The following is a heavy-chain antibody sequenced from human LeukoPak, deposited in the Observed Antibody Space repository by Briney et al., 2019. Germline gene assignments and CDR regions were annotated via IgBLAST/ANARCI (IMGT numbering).Heavy chain of an antibody. CDR1: GYTFTSYD. CDR2: MNPNSGNT. CDR3: ARNNPNYYDSSGYYSVDY. V-gene: IGHV1-8*01. Sequence: ASVKVSCKASGYTFTSYDINWVRQATGQGLEWMGWMNPNSGNTGYAQKFQGRVTMTRNTSISTAYMELSSLRSEDTAVYYCARNNPNYYDSSGYYSVDYWGQGTLVTVSS. D-gene: IGHD3-22*01. J-gene: IGHJ4*02.